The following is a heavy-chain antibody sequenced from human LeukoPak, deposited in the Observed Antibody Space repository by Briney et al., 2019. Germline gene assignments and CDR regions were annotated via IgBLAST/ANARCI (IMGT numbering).Heavy chain of an antibody. CDR1: GFTFSSHS. CDR3: ARDPGYSYAMDS. CDR2: ISHGSSRI. J-gene: IGHJ4*02. V-gene: IGHV3-48*01. Sequence: GGSLRLSCAASGFTFSSHSMNWVRQAPGKGLEWISYISHGSSRIFYADFVEGRFTVSRDDAKNALYLQMNSLRVEDTAVYYCARDPGYSYAMDSWGQGTLVIDSS. D-gene: IGHD5-18*01.